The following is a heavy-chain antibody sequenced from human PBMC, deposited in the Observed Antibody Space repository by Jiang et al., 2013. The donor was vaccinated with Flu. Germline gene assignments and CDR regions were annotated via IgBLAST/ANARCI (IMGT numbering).Heavy chain of an antibody. CDR2: INPNSGGT. Sequence: PGAVSEGLLQGSGYTFTGYYMHWVRQAPGQGLEWMGWINPNSGGTNYAQKFQGRVTMTRDTSISTAYMELSRLRSDDTAVYYCARTTNVLRYFDPHREPDYFDYWGQGTLVTVSS. J-gene: IGHJ4*02. D-gene: IGHD3-9*01. V-gene: IGHV1-2*02. CDR1: GYTFTGYY. CDR3: ARTTNVLRYFDPHREPDYFDY.